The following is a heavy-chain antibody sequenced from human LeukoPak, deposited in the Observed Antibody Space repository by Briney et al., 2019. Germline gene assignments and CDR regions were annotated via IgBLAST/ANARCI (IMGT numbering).Heavy chain of an antibody. CDR2: INPSGGST. J-gene: IGHJ4*02. V-gene: IGHV1-46*01. CDR3: ARVFGHSRRDDYNLAY. CDR1: GYTFTSYY. D-gene: IGHD5-24*01. Sequence: GASVKVSCKASGYTFTSYYMHWVRQAPGQGLEWMGIINPSGGSTSYAQKFQGRVTMTRDTSTSTVYMELSSLRSEDTAVYYCARVFGHSRRDDYNLAYWGQGTLVTVSS.